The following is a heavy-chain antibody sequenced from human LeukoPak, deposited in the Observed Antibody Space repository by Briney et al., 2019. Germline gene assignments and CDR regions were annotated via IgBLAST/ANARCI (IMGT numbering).Heavy chain of an antibody. CDR3: ARARAGYYDFWSGYTLFDY. CDR2: IYYSGST. Sequence: SETLSLTCTVSGGSISSYYWSWIRQPPGKGLAWIGYIYYSGSTNYNPSLKSQVTISVDTSKNQFSLKLSSVTPADTAVYYCARARAGYYDFWSGYTLFDYWGQGTLVTVSS. D-gene: IGHD3-3*01. CDR1: GGSISSYY. J-gene: IGHJ4*02. V-gene: IGHV4-59*01.